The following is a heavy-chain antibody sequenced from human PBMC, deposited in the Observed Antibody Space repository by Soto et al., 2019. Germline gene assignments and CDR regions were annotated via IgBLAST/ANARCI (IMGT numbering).Heavy chain of an antibody. CDR2: ISGSGGST. V-gene: IGHV3-23*01. J-gene: IGHJ6*02. Sequence: GGSLRLSCAASGFTFSSYAMSWVCQAPGKGLEWVSAISGSGGSTYYADSVKGRFTISRDNSKNTLYLQMNSLRAEDTAVYYCAKGALGYCSGGSCFHYYGMDVWGQGTTVTVSS. D-gene: IGHD2-15*01. CDR3: AKGALGYCSGGSCFHYYGMDV. CDR1: GFTFSSYA.